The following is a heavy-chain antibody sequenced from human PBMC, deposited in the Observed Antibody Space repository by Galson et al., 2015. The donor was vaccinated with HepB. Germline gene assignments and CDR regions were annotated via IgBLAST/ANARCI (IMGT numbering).Heavy chain of an antibody. Sequence: ALRHSRAVSGFTLSNYAMSCGRQAPGKGLEWVSTISGSGDNSHYAESVKGRFTISRDNAKNTLDLQMNSLRAEDTAIYYCVRKYDSSGYFDLWGQGTLVTVFS. CDR2: ISGSGDNS. J-gene: IGHJ4*02. V-gene: IGHV3-23*01. CDR3: VRKYDSSGYFDL. D-gene: IGHD3-22*01. CDR1: GFTLSNYA.